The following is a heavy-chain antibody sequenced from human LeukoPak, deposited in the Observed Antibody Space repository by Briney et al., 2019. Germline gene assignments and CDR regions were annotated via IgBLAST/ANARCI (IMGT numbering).Heavy chain of an antibody. D-gene: IGHD4-11*01. V-gene: IGHV1-18*01. Sequence: GASVKVSCKASGCTFTSYGISWVRQAPGQGLEWMGWISDYNGNTNYAQKLQGRVTMTTDTFTSTAYMELRSLRSDDTAVYYCARDLYRDSLPVSWFDPWGQGTLVTVSS. J-gene: IGHJ5*02. CDR3: ARDLYRDSLPVSWFDP. CDR2: ISDYNGNT. CDR1: GCTFTSYG.